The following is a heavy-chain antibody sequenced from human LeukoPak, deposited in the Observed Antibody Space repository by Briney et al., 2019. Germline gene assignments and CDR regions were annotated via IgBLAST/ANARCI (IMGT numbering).Heavy chain of an antibody. CDR1: GFTFSSYW. J-gene: IGHJ4*02. CDR2: IKQDGSEK. Sequence: GGSLRLSCAASGFTFSSYWMSWVRQAPGKGLEWVANIKQDGSEKYYVDSVKGRFTISRDNAKNSLYLQMNSLRAEDTAVYYCARGHSSGYYYERYYFDYWGQGTLVTVSS. D-gene: IGHD3-22*01. CDR3: ARGHSSGYYYERYYFDY. V-gene: IGHV3-7*01.